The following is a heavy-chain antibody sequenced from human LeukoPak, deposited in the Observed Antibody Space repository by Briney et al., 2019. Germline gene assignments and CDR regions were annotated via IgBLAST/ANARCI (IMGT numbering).Heavy chain of an antibody. CDR2: IYSDGSNT. CDR3: ARDLNRRVFIDY. Sequence: GGSLRLSCAASGFTFSSYWMHWVRQAPGKGLVWVSRIYSDGSNTRYADSVKGRFTISRDNAKNTLYLQMDSLRAEDTAIYYCARDLNRRVFIDYWGQGTLVTVST. J-gene: IGHJ4*02. V-gene: IGHV3-74*01. CDR1: GFTFSSYW.